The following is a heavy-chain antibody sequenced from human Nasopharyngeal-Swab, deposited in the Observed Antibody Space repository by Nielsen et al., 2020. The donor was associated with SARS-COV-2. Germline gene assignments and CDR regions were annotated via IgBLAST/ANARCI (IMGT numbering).Heavy chain of an antibody. D-gene: IGHD2/OR15-2a*01. CDR2: IKSIPDGGTT. CDR3: AELRQSSYFFY. CDR1: GFSFSSHS. V-gene: IGHV3-15*07. Sequence: GESLKISCAASGFSFSSHSMNWVRQAPGKGLEWVGRIKSIPDGGTTDYAAPVKGRFTISRDDSKNTVYLQMNGLKTEDTAVYYCAELRQSSYFFYWGQGTLVTVSS. J-gene: IGHJ4*02.